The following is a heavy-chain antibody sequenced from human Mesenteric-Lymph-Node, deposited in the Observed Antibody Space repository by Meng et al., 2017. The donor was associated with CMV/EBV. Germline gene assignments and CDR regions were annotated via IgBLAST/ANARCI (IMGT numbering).Heavy chain of an antibody. Sequence: SETLSLTCAVYGGSFSENYWSWIRQPPGKGLEWIGEIAHDGSTNYNPSLKSRITLSVDTSKNQFSLNLNSVTAADTAVYYCARDLGARVTMVRGVRYGMDVWGQGTTVTVSS. CDR1: GGSFSENY. CDR2: IAHDGST. D-gene: IGHD3-10*01. V-gene: IGHV4-34*10. J-gene: IGHJ6*02. CDR3: ARDLGARVTMVRGVRYGMDV.